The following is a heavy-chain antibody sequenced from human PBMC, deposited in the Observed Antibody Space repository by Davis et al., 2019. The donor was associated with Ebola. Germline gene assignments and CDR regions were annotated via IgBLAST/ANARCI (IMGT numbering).Heavy chain of an antibody. CDR3: TLRVPQYCSGGSCYSVFDY. V-gene: IGHV3-73*01. CDR2: IRSKANSYAT. CDR1: GFTFSGSA. D-gene: IGHD2-15*01. J-gene: IGHJ4*02. Sequence: GESLKISCAASGFTFSGSAMHWVRQASGKGLEWVGRIRSKANSYATAYAASVKGRFTISRDDSKNTAYLQMNSLKTEDTAVYYCTLRVPQYCSGGSCYSVFDYWGQGTLVTVSS.